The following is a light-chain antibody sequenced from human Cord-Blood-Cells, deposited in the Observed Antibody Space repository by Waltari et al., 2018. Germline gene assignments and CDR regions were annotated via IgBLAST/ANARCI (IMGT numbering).Light chain of an antibody. CDR2: GAS. V-gene: IGKV3-15*01. Sequence: ELVMTQSPATLSVSPGERATLSCRASQSVSSNLAWYQQKPDQAPRLLIYGASTRATGIPARFSGSGSGTEFTLTISSLQSEDFAVYYCQQYNNWPMYTFGQGTKLEIK. J-gene: IGKJ2*01. CDR1: QSVSSN. CDR3: QQYNNWPMYT.